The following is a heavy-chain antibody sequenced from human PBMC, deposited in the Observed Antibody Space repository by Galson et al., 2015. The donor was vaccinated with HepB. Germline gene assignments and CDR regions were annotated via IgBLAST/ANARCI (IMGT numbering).Heavy chain of an antibody. CDR3: ARDQGNFEGGYGMDV. Sequence: SLRLSCAASGFTFSSYAMHWVRQAPGKGLEWVAVISYDGSNKYYADSVKGRFTISRDNSKNTLYLQMSSLRAEDTAVYYCARDQGNFEGGYGMDVWGQGTTVTVSS. CDR1: GFTFSSYA. D-gene: IGHD3-9*01. J-gene: IGHJ6*02. CDR2: ISYDGSNK. V-gene: IGHV3-30-3*01.